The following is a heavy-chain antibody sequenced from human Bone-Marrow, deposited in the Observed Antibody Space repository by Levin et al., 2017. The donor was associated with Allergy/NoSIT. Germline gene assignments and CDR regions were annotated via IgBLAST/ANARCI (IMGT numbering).Heavy chain of an antibody. V-gene: IGHV3-53*01. CDR1: GFSVSDNY. CDR2: IYSGGST. J-gene: IGHJ3*01. Sequence: QPGGSLRLSCAASGFSVSDNYMSWVRQSPGRGLEWVSVIYSGGSTFYADAVRGRFTASRDNSKNTMYLQMNGLRVDDTAVYYCARGFFGYYDHSGYLDAFDLWGQGTAVTVST. CDR3: ARGFFGYYDHSGYLDAFDL. D-gene: IGHD3-3*01.